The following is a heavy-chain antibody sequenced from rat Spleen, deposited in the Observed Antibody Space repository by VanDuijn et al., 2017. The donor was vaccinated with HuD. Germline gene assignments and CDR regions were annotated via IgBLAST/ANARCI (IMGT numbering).Heavy chain of an antibody. CDR3: TSSYITTVVDYFDY. CDR1: GFTFSNYY. J-gene: IGHJ2*01. Sequence: EVQLVESGGGLVQPGRSLKLSCAASGFTFSNYYMAWVRQAPTKGLEWVASITNSGGSTYYRDSVKGRFTISRDNAKSTLYLQMDSLRSEDTATYYCTSSYITTVVDYFDYWGQGVMVTVSS. D-gene: IGHD1-1*01. CDR2: ITNSGGST. V-gene: IGHV5S23*01.